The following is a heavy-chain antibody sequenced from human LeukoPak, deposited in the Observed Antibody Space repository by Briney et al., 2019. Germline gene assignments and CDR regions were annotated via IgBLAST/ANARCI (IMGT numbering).Heavy chain of an antibody. Sequence: VGSLRLSGAGSGFTFGEYWITWVRPAPGEGLEWVSSISGSGGSTYYADSVKGRFTISRDYSKNALYLQMNSLRAEDTAVYYCAKGTDVWSGHCDYWGQGTLVTVSS. D-gene: IGHD3-3*01. CDR1: GFTFGEYW. J-gene: IGHJ4*02. CDR2: ISGSGGST. V-gene: IGHV3-23*01. CDR3: AKGTDVWSGHCDY.